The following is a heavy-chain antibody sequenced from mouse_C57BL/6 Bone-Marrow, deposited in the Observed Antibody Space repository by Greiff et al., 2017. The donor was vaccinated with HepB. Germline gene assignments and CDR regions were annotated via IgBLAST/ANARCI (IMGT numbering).Heavy chain of an antibody. CDR2: INPYNGGT. Sequence: VQLQQSGPVLVKPGASVKMSCKASGYTFTDYYMNWVKQSHGKSLEWIGVINPYNGGTSYNQKFKGKATLTVDKSSSTAYMELNSLTSEDSAVYYCARRLRSPYAMDYWGQGTSVTVSS. D-gene: IGHD1-1*01. CDR1: GYTFTDYY. V-gene: IGHV1-19*01. J-gene: IGHJ4*01. CDR3: ARRLRSPYAMDY.